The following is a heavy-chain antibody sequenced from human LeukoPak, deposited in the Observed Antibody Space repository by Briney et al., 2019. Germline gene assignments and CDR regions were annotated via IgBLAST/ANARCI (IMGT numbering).Heavy chain of an antibody. CDR2: ISSATVYI. Sequence: GGSLTLSCAASGFTLSSYTMNWVRQAPGKGLEWVSSISSATVYIHYADSVKGRFTISRDNAKNSLYLQMHSLGADDTAVYFCARERGILPQYYYGLDLWGQGTTVTVSS. CDR1: GFTLSSYT. D-gene: IGHD1-14*01. V-gene: IGHV3-21*01. J-gene: IGHJ6*02. CDR3: ARERGILPQYYYGLDL.